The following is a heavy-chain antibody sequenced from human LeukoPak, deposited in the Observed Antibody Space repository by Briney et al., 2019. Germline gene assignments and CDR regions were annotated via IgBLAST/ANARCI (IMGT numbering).Heavy chain of an antibody. CDR1: GFTFRDYP. V-gene: IGHV3-49*04. Sequence: TGGSLRLSCTTSGFTFRDYPINWVRQAPGKGLEWLGFIRKKTFGGTTEYAASVAGRFTISRDDSKNIAYLQMDSLDTEDTAVYYCARLSDPWAGLEYWGQGTLVTVSS. CDR2: IRKKTFGGTT. CDR3: ARLSDPWAGLEY. J-gene: IGHJ4*02. D-gene: IGHD3-10*01.